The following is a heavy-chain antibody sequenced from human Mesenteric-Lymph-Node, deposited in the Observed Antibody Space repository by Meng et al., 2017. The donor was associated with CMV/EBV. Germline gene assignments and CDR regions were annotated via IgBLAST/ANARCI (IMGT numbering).Heavy chain of an antibody. CDR2: IDNDGGST. CDR1: GFTFSSHW. CDR3: ARGSHIVVVPAASNWFDP. V-gene: IGHV3-74*03. D-gene: IGHD2-2*01. J-gene: IGHJ5*02. Sequence: GESLKISCAASGFTFSSHWMHWVRQAPGKGLVWVSRIDNDGGSTTYADSVKGRFTVSRDNARNTLFLQMSRLRSDDTAVYYCARGSHIVVVPAASNWFDPWGQGTLVTVSS.